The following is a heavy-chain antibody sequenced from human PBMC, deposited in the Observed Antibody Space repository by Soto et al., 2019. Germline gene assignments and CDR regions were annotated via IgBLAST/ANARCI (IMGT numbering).Heavy chain of an antibody. D-gene: IGHD6-19*01. CDR3: ARVNVMVVAGSTFDY. V-gene: IGHV4-38-2*02. CDR2: IYHGGTT. J-gene: IGHJ4*01. Sequence: XGTLSLTCTVSGYSVSSGSDWAWIRQPPGKGPEWIASIYHGGTTFYNPSLKSRVTISVDTSNNQFSLKLTSVTAADTAVYYCARVNVMVVAGSTFDYWGHRTLVTVSS. CDR1: GYSVSSGSD.